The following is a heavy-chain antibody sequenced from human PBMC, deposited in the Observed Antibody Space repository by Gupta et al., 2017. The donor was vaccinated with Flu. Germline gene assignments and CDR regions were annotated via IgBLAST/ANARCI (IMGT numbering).Heavy chain of an antibody. CDR2: VFHSGST. Sequence: QVQLQESGPGLVTPSDTLSLTCGVSGSSISTIHWWGWIRQPPGKGLEWIGYVFHSGSTYYNPSLRSRVTMSVDTSKNQFSLRLSSVTAVDTAVYYCARWTGTASGYNWYFDPWGRGTLVTVSS. V-gene: IGHV4-28*01. CDR3: ARWTGTASGYNWYFDP. CDR1: GSSISTIHW. J-gene: IGHJ2*01. D-gene: IGHD1-1*01.